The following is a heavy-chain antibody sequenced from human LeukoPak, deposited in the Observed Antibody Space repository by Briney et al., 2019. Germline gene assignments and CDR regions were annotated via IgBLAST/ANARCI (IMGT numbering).Heavy chain of an antibody. D-gene: IGHD5-18*01. CDR2: ISWNSGSI. V-gene: IGHV3-9*03. J-gene: IGHJ4*02. CDR3: AKDMGSHGYSYGSFDY. Sequence: GRSLRLSCAASGFAFDDYAMHWVRQAPGKGLEWVSGISWNSGSIGYADSVKGRFTISRGNAKNSLYLQMNSLRAEDMALYYCAKDMGSHGYSYGSFDYWGQGTLVTVSS. CDR1: GFAFDDYA.